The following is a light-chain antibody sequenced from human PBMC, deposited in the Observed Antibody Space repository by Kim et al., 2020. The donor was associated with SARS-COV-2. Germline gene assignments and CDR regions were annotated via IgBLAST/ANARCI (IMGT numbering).Light chain of an antibody. Sequence: AIRITQSPSSLSASTGDRVTITCRASQGISSYLAWYQQKPGKAPKLLIYAASTLQSGVPSRFSGSGSGTDFTLTISCLQSEDFATYYCQQYDSYPLTFGGGTKVDIK. J-gene: IGKJ4*01. CDR1: QGISSY. CDR2: AAS. CDR3: QQYDSYPLT. V-gene: IGKV1-8*01.